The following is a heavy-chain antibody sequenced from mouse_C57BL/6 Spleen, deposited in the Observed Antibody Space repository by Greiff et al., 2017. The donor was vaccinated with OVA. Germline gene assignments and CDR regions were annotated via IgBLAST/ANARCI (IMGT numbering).Heavy chain of an antibody. D-gene: IGHD4-1*01. CDR1: GFTFSSYA. Sequence: EVKLMESGGGLVKPGGSLKLSCAASGFTFSSYAMSWVRQTPEKRLEWVATISDGGSYTYYPDNVKGRFTISRDNAKNNLYLQMSHLKSEDTAMYYCARDPSWVYFDYWGQGTTLTVSS. V-gene: IGHV5-4*01. CDR3: ARDPSWVYFDY. CDR2: ISDGGSYT. J-gene: IGHJ2*01.